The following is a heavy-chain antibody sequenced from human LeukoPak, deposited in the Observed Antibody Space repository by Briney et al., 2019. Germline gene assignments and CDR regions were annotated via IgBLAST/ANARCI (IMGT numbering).Heavy chain of an antibody. CDR1: GYTFTTYG. CDR2: ISVHNGNT. J-gene: IGHJ6*02. CDR3: ARGEVDDYGYYYYGMDV. D-gene: IGHD4-17*01. V-gene: IGHV1-18*01. Sequence: ALVKVSCKASGYTFTTYGLSWVRQAPGQGLEWMGWISVHNGNTNYALKLQGRVTMTTDTSTSTAYMELRSLTSDDTAVYYCARGEVDDYGYYYYGMDVWGQGTTVTVSS.